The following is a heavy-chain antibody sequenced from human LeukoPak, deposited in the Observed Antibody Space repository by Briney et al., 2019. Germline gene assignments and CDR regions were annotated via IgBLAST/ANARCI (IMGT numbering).Heavy chain of an antibody. CDR3: ARASSSRGSYSRRGEDYFDY. J-gene: IGHJ4*02. CDR2: INPSAGST. D-gene: IGHD1-26*01. Sequence: ASVKVSCKASGYTLSSYYIHWVRQAPGQGLEWMGIINPSAGSTSYAQSFQGRVTMTRDTSSSTVYMELSSLRFDDTAIHYCARASSSRGSYSRRGEDYFDYWGQGTLVTVSS. V-gene: IGHV1-46*01. CDR1: GYTLSSYY.